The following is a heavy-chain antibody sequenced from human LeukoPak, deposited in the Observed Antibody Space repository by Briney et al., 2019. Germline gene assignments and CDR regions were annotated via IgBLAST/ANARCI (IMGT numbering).Heavy chain of an antibody. CDR1: GYSFTSYW. Sequence: GESLKISCKGSGYSFTSYWLHWVRQAPGQGLEWMGVIDLLGSSTNYAQMFQGRVTMTWDTSTSTVYMELSSLRSEDAAVYYCARDRPHNWFDPWGQGTLVTVSS. J-gene: IGHJ5*02. D-gene: IGHD6-6*01. CDR2: IDLLGSST. CDR3: ARDRPHNWFDP. V-gene: IGHV1-46*01.